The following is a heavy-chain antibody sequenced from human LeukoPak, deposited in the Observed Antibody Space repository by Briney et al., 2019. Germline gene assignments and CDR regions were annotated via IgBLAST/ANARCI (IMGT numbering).Heavy chain of an antibody. CDR1: GFTFSSYS. D-gene: IGHD3-9*01. J-gene: IGHJ4*02. Sequence: GGSLRLSCAASGFTFSSYSMNWVRQAPGKGLEWVANIKQDGSEKYYVDSVKGRFTISRDNAKNSLYLQMNSLRAEDTAVYYCARGLTTFDYWGQGTLVTVSS. CDR2: IKQDGSEK. CDR3: ARGLTTFDY. V-gene: IGHV3-7*03.